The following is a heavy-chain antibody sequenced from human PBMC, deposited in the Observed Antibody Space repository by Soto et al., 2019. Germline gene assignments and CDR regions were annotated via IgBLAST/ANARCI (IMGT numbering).Heavy chain of an antibody. CDR2: IKSKTDGGTT. D-gene: IGHD3-3*01. Sequence: KPGGSLRLSCAASGFTFSNAWMSWVRQAPGKGLEWVGRIKSKTDGGTTDYAAPVKGRFAISRDDSKNTLYLQMNSLKTEDTAVYYCTTEYYDFWSGLVFISLGYWGQGTLVTVSS. CDR3: TTEYYDFWSGLVFISLGY. V-gene: IGHV3-15*01. CDR1: GFTFSNAW. J-gene: IGHJ4*02.